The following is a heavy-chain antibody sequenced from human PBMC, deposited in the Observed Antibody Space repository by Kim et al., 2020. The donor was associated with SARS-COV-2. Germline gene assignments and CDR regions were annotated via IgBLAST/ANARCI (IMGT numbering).Heavy chain of an antibody. Sequence: ASVKVSCKASGYTFTSYYMYWVRQAPGQGLEWMGIINPSGGSTSYAQKFQGRVTMTRDTSTSTVYMELSSLRSEDTAVYYCAKNIVVVPAAIAWDYYGMDVWGKGTTVTVSS. CDR3: AKNIVVVPAAIAWDYYGMDV. J-gene: IGHJ6*04. CDR2: INPSGGST. V-gene: IGHV1-46*01. D-gene: IGHD2-2*02. CDR1: GYTFTSYY.